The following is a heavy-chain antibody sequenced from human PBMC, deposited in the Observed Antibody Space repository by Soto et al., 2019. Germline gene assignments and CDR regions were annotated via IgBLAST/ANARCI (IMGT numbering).Heavy chain of an antibody. CDR2: FDPEDGET. Sequence: ASVKVSCKVSGYTLTELSMHWVRQAPGKGLEWMGGFDPEDGETIYAQKFQGRVTMTEDTSTDTAYMELSSLRSEDTAVYYCATVKTWRGYRLWFGELPDAWFDPWGQGTLVTVSS. CDR3: ATVKTWRGYRLWFGELPDAWFDP. V-gene: IGHV1-24*01. CDR1: GYTLTELS. D-gene: IGHD3-10*01. J-gene: IGHJ5*02.